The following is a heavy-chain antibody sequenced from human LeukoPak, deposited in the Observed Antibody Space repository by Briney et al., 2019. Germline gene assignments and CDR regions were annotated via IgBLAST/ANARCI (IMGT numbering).Heavy chain of an antibody. CDR3: ANDQLSSGFSTFDY. CDR1: GFTFSSYG. D-gene: IGHD6-19*01. V-gene: IGHV3-30*18. J-gene: IGHJ4*02. Sequence: PGGSLRLSCAASGFTFSSYGMHWVRQAPGKGLEWVAVISYDGSNKYYAHSVKGRFTISRDNSKNTLYLQMNSLRAEDTAVYYCANDQLSSGFSTFDYWGQGTLVTVSS. CDR2: ISYDGSNK.